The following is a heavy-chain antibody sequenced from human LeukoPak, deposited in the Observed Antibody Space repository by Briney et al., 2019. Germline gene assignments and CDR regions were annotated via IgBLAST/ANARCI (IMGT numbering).Heavy chain of an antibody. CDR2: ISSSSYI. J-gene: IGHJ6*02. V-gene: IGHV3-21*01. CDR1: GFTFSSYS. Sequence: PGGSLRLSCAASGFTFSSYSMTWVRQAPGKGLEWVSSISSSSYIYYADSVKGRFTISRDNAKNSLYLQMNSLRAEDTAVYYCARDFYGDYHYYYYGMDVWGQGTTVTVSS. D-gene: IGHD4-17*01. CDR3: ARDFYGDYHYYYYGMDV.